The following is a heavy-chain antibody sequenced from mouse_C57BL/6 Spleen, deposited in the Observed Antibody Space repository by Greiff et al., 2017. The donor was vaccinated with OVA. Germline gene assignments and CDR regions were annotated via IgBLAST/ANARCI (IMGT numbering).Heavy chain of an antibody. Sequence: VQLQQSGPGLVKPSQSLSLTCSVTGYSITSGYYWNWIRQFPGNKLEWMGYISYDGSNNYNPSLKNRISITRDTSKNQFFLKLNSVTTEDTATYYCARDPSSGSSYCYFDYWGQGTTLTVSS. CDR1: GYSITSGYY. CDR3: ARDPSSGSSYCYFDY. D-gene: IGHD1-1*01. CDR2: ISYDGSN. J-gene: IGHJ2*01. V-gene: IGHV3-6*01.